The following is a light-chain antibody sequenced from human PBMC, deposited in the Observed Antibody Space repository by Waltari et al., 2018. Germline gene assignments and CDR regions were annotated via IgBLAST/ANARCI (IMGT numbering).Light chain of an antibody. CDR3: QVWDSSTAV. CDR1: NIGGKN. V-gene: IGLV3-9*01. CDR2: RDK. J-gene: IGLJ7*01. Sequence: SYDLTQPLSVSVALGQTARITCGGNNIGGKNVHWDQQKPGQAPLLVIYRDKNRPSRIPERFSGSNSENTATLTITGAQGADEADYYCQVWDSSTAVFGGGTQLTVL.